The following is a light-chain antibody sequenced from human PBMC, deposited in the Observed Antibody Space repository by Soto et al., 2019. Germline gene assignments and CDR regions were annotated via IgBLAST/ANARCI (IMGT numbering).Light chain of an antibody. J-gene: IGLJ2*01. V-gene: IGLV2-14*01. CDR3: SSYTSSSTLEV. CDR2: EVS. CDR1: SSDFGDDNY. Sequence: QSALTQPASVSGSPGQSITVSCTGSSSDFGDDNYVSWYQQHPAKAPKLMIYEVSNRPSGVSDRFSGSKSGNTASLTISGLQAEDEADYYCSSYTSSSTLEVFGGGTKLTVL.